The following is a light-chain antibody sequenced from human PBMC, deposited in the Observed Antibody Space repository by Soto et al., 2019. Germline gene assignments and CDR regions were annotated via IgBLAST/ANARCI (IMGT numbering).Light chain of an antibody. J-gene: IGKJ1*01. CDR3: QQYGSSGT. Sequence: ESVFTESAVTLSLSPVERATLSCSASQSVSNNYLSWYQQKPVQAPRLLIYVASNRATCIPDRFSGSGSGTDFTLTISRLEPEDFAVYYCQQYGSSGTFGQGTKVDIK. CDR1: QSVSNNY. CDR2: VAS. V-gene: IGKV3-20*01.